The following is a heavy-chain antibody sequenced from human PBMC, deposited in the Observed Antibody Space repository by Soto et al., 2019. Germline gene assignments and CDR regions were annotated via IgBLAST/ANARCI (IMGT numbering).Heavy chain of an antibody. CDR1: SGSISSSNW. V-gene: IGHV4-4*02. CDR3: ARLSSPAAGHYFDY. CDR2: IYHSGST. D-gene: IGHD2-15*01. Sequence: SETLSLTCAVSSGSISSSNWWSWVRQPPGKGLEWIGEIYHSGSTNYNPSLKSRVTISVDKSKNQFSLKLSSVTAADTAVYYCARLSSPAAGHYFDYWGQGTLVTVSS. J-gene: IGHJ4*02.